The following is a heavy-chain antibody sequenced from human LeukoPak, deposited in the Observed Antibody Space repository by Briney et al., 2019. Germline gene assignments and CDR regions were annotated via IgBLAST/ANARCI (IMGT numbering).Heavy chain of an antibody. CDR1: GGSITDYF. V-gene: IGHV4-34*01. CDR3: ARVGDLFGAHRVRGLPPDYYYMDV. J-gene: IGHJ6*03. D-gene: IGHD3-10*01. CDR2: INHSGSS. Sequence: SETLSLTCALSGGSITDYFYNWVRQPPGKGLEWIGEINHSGSSTYNPSLKSRVIISVDTSKNQFSLRLTSVTAADTGVYYCARVGDLFGAHRVRGLPPDYYYMDVWGKGTMVTVSS.